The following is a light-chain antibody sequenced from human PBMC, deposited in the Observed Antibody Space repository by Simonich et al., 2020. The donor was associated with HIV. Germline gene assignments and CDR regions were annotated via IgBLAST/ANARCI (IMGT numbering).Light chain of an antibody. CDR3: QQYDNSGT. CDR1: QSISSY. J-gene: IGKJ2*01. Sequence: DIQLTQSPSSLSASVGDRVTITCLASQSISSYLNWYQQKPGKAPKLLIYAASSLQSGVPSRFSGSGSGTDFTLTISSLQPEDFATYYCQQYDNSGTFGQGTKLEIK. CDR2: AAS. V-gene: IGKV1-39*01.